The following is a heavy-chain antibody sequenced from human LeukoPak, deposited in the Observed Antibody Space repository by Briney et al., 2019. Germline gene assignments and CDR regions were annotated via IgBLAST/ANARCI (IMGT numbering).Heavy chain of an antibody. D-gene: IGHD1-1*01. J-gene: IGHJ4*02. Sequence: GGSLRLSCAASGFNFRNYWMHWVRQAPGKGLVWVSRINSDGSSTSYADSVKGRFAISRDNAENTLYLQINSLRAEDTAVYYCATDEAATGRLDYWGQGTLVTDSS. CDR1: GFNFRNYW. V-gene: IGHV3-74*01. CDR3: ATDEAATGRLDY. CDR2: INSDGSST.